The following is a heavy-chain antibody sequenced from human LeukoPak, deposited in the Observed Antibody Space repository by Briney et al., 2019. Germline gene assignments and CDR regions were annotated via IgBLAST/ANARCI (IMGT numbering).Heavy chain of an antibody. CDR2: IYSGGRT. V-gene: IGHV3-53*01. J-gene: IGHJ4*02. D-gene: IGHD3-22*01. CDR3: GRGKNDIRNYYYYDY. CDR1: GFSVSSTF. Sequence: GGSLRLSCAASGFSVSSTFMTWVRQAPGKGLECVSGIYSGGRTYYADSVMGRFTISRDNSKKTLYLQMSSLRAEDTAVYYCGRGKNDIRNYYYYDYGGQGTLVTVSS.